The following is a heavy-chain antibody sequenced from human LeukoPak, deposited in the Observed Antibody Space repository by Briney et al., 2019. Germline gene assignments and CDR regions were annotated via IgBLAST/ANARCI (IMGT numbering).Heavy chain of an antibody. Sequence: SETLSLTCTVSGGSISGFYWSWIRQPPGKGLEWIGDVFSSGYTNYNPSLKSRITISVETSKNQFSLKLSSVTAADTAVYYCARGALDQDAFDIWGQGTMVTVSS. D-gene: IGHD1/OR15-1a*01. J-gene: IGHJ3*02. CDR3: ARGALDQDAFDI. V-gene: IGHV4-59*01. CDR2: VFSSGYT. CDR1: GGSISGFY.